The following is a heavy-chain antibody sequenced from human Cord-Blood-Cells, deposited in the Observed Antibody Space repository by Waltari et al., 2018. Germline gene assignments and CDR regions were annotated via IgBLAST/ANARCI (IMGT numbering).Heavy chain of an antibody. D-gene: IGHD6-6*01. CDR2: IRSKANSYAT. CDR1: GFPFSGSA. J-gene: IGHJ4*02. CDR3: TRQGSSSSDY. V-gene: IGHV3-73*02. Sequence: EVQLVESGGGLVQHGGSLKLSCAAPGFPFSGSAMHWVRQASGKGLEWVGRIRSKANSYATAYAASVKGRFTISRDDSKNTAYLQMNSLKTEDTAVYYCTRQGSSSSDYWGQGTLVTVSS.